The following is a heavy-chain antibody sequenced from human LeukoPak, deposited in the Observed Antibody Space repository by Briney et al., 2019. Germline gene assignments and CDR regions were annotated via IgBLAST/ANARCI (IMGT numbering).Heavy chain of an antibody. J-gene: IGHJ4*02. CDR2: ISGSGDTT. CDR1: GFTFNSYA. CDR3: AKDRDYYEH. V-gene: IGHV3-23*01. Sequence: PGGSLRLSCAASGFTFNSYAMNWVRQAPGKGLEWVPVISGSGDTTYYADSVKGRFTISRDNSKNTLYLQMNSLRAEDTAVYYCAKDRDYYEHWGQGTLVTVSS.